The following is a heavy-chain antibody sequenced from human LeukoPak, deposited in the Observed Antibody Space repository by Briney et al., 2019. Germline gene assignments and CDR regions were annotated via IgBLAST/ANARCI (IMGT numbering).Heavy chain of an antibody. CDR3: AKDKVSYCSGGSCYSRTYFDY. CDR1: GFTFDDYA. Sequence: PGGALRLSCAASGFTFDDYAMHWVRQAPGKGLEWVSLISGDGGSTYYADSVKGRFTISRDNSKNSLYLQMNSLRTEDTALYYCAKDKVSYCSGGSCYSRTYFDYWGQGTLVTVPS. D-gene: IGHD2-15*01. V-gene: IGHV3-43*02. J-gene: IGHJ4*02. CDR2: ISGDGGST.